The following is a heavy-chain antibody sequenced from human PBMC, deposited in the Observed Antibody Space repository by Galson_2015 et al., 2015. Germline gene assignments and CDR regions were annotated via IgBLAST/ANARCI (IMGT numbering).Heavy chain of an antibody. J-gene: IGHJ6*03. CDR3: AEDRAAAGRVGGIMGV. V-gene: IGHV3-9*01. Sequence: SLRLSCAASGFTFDDYAMHWVRQAPGKGLEWVSGISWNSGSIGYADSVKSRFTISRDNAKNSLYLQMNSLRAEDTALYYCAEDRAAAGRVGGIMGVWGKGTTVTVSS. CDR1: GFTFDDYA. CDR2: ISWNSGSI. D-gene: IGHD6-13*01.